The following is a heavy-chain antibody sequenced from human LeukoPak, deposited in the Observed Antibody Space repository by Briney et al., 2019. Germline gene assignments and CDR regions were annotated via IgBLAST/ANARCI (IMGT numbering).Heavy chain of an antibody. CDR1: GFTFSSYG. V-gene: IGHV3-23*01. CDR3: AKDFDHSGSYYGYFDY. D-gene: IGHD1-26*01. J-gene: IGHJ4*02. Sequence: GGSLRLSCAASGFTFSSYGMSWVRQAPGKGLEWVSAISGSDTSTYYADSVKGRFTISRDNSKNTLYLQMNSLRAEDTAVYYCAKDFDHSGSYYGYFDYWGQGTLVTVSS. CDR2: ISGSDTST.